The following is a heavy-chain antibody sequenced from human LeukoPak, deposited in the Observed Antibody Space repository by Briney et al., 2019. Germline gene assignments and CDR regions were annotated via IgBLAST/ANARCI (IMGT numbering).Heavy chain of an antibody. J-gene: IGHJ4*02. Sequence: SGGSLRLSCAASGFTVSTNYMSWVRQAPGKGLEWVSSISSSSSYIYYADSVKGRFTISRDNAKNSLYLQMNSLRAEDTAVYYCARGSDYYGSGSNTRCDYWGQGTLVTVSS. CDR1: GFTVSTNY. CDR2: ISSSSSYI. D-gene: IGHD3-10*01. CDR3: ARGSDYYGSGSNTRCDY. V-gene: IGHV3-21*01.